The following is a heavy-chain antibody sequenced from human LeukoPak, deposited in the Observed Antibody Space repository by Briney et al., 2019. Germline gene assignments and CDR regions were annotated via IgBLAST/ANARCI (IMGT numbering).Heavy chain of an antibody. Sequence: PGGSLRLSCAASGFTFSSYRMNWVRQAPGKGLEWVSSISSSSSYIYYADSVKGRFTISRDNAKNSLYLQMNSLRAEDTAVYYCARDSPRVYDYVWGSYRHGSEYFQHWGQGTLVTVSS. CDR3: ARDSPRVYDYVWGSYRHGSEYFQH. CDR1: GFTFSSYR. CDR2: ISSSSSYI. V-gene: IGHV3-21*01. D-gene: IGHD3-16*02. J-gene: IGHJ1*01.